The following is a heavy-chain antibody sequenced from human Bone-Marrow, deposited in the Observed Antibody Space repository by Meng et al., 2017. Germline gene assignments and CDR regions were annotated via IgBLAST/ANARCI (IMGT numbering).Heavy chain of an antibody. Sequence: SVKVSCKASGGTFSSYAISWVRQAPGQGLEWMGGIIPIFGTANYAQKFQGRVTITADESTSTAYMELSSLRSEDTAVYYCARGAYSSGWYPNSDAFDIWGQGKMVTVSS. CDR1: GGTFSSYA. CDR3: ARGAYSSGWYPNSDAFDI. V-gene: IGHV1-69*13. D-gene: IGHD6-19*01. CDR2: IIPIFGTA. J-gene: IGHJ3*02.